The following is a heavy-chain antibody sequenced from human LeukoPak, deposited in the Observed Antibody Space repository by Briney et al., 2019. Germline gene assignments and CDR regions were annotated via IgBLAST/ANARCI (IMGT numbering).Heavy chain of an antibody. J-gene: IGHJ6*03. CDR2: ISDSGNT. CDR1: GFTLSSYA. D-gene: IGHD6-13*01. V-gene: IGHV3-23*01. CDR3: AKILGSWYGYYYYHMDV. Sequence: GGSLRLSCAASGFTLSSYAMSWVRQAPGKGLEWVSAISDSGNTYHADSVKGRFTISRDNSKNTLYLQMASLRADDTAVYYCAKILGSWYGYYYYHMDVWGKGTTVTVSS.